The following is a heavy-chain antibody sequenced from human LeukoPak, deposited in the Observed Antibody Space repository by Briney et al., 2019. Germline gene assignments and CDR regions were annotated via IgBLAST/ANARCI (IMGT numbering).Heavy chain of an antibody. CDR3: ARGGTYYYDSSGYL. CDR2: IYYSGGT. CDR1: GGSISSNY. V-gene: IGHV4-59*01. D-gene: IGHD3-22*01. Sequence: SETLSLTCTVSGGSISSNYWSWIRQPPGKGLEWIGYIYYSGGTNYNPSLKSRVTISVDTSKNQFSLKLSSVTAADTAVYYCARGGTYYYDSSGYLWGQGTLVTVSS. J-gene: IGHJ4*02.